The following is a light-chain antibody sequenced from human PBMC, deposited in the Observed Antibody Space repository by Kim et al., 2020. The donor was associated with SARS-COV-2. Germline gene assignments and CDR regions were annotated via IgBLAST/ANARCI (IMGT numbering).Light chain of an antibody. V-gene: IGLV3-21*01. CDR2: YDS. CDR3: QVWDTDTDDYV. CDR1: NIGGQS. J-gene: IGLJ1*01. Sequence: GQRDRITWGGKNIGGQSVHWYRQKQGQAPVLVIYYDSDRPSGIRERFCGSKAATAATLTISRVEAGDEADYYCQVWDTDTDDYVFGTGTKVTVL.